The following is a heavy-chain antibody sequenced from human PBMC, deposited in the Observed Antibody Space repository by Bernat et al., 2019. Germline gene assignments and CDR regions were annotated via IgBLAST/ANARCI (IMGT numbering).Heavy chain of an antibody. D-gene: IGHD2-15*01. Sequence: EVQLVESGGGLVQPGGSLRLSCAASGFTFSTYSMNWVRQAPGKGLEWVSAISGSGGSTYYADSVKGRFTISRDNSKNTLYLQMNSLRAEDTAVYYCAKDRVYCSGGSCKSYWYFDLWGRGTLVTVSS. CDR2: ISGSGGST. J-gene: IGHJ2*01. V-gene: IGHV3-23*04. CDR3: AKDRVYCSGGSCKSYWYFDL. CDR1: GFTFSTYS.